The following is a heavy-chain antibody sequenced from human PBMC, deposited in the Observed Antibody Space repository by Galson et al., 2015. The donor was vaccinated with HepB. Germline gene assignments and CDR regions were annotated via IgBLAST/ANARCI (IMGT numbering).Heavy chain of an antibody. D-gene: IGHD3-10*01. CDR2: IDPSDSYT. CDR3: ASRHSYFRSGTWYNASDY. Sequence: QSGAEVKKSGESLKISCKASGYSFRNYWIGWVRQMPGKGLEWMGRIDPSDSYTDYSPSFQGHVTFSADKSITTAYLQWSSLEASDTAMYYCASRHSYFRSGTWYNASDYWGQGTLVTVSS. CDR1: GYSFRNYW. V-gene: IGHV5-10-1*01. J-gene: IGHJ4*02.